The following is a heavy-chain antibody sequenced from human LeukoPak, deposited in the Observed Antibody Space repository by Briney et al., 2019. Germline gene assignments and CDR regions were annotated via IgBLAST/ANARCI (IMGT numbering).Heavy chain of an antibody. CDR2: IYPGDSDT. J-gene: IGHJ3*02. V-gene: IGHV5-51*01. CDR1: GYSFTSDW. CDR3: ASTLPYCGAACPGDAFDI. Sequence: GESLKISCNGSGYSFTSDWMGWVRQMPGKGREWMGIIYPGDSDTRYSPSFQGQVTISADKSISTAYLQRSRLRASDTAMYYCASTLPYCGAACPGDAFDIWGHGTMVTVSS. D-gene: IGHD2-21*02.